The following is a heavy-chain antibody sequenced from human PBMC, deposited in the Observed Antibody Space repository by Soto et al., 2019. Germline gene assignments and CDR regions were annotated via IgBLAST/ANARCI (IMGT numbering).Heavy chain of an antibody. J-gene: IGHJ4*02. V-gene: IGHV4-61*01. CDR3: AREYSSSSPFDY. CDR1: GGSVSSGSYY. Sequence: AWETLSLTCTASGGSVSSGSYYWSWMPPRPGKGLGWIEYIYSSGSTNYNPSLKSRVTISVDTSKNQFSLKLSSVTAADTAVYYCAREYSSSSPFDYWGQGTLVTVSS. D-gene: IGHD6-6*01. CDR2: IYSSGST.